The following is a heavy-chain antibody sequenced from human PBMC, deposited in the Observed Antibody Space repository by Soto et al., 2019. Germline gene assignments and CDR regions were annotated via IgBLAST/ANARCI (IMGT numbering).Heavy chain of an antibody. D-gene: IGHD3-16*02. Sequence: ASVKVSCKASGYTFTSYGISWVRQAPGQGLEWMGWISAYNGNTNYAQKLQGRVTMTTDTSTSTAYMELRSLRSDDTAVYYCARDRARYDYIWGSYRTDDAFDIWGQGTMVTVSS. V-gene: IGHV1-18*01. CDR3: ARDRARYDYIWGSYRTDDAFDI. CDR1: GYTFTSYG. J-gene: IGHJ3*02. CDR2: ISAYNGNT.